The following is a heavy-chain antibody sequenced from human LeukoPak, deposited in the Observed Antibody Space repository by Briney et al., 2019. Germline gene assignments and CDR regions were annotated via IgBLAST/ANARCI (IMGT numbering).Heavy chain of an antibody. J-gene: IGHJ4*02. V-gene: IGHV3-30*02. CDR3: AKGRDNYDILTGFDY. CDR1: GFTFSSYG. Sequence: GGSLRLSCAASGFTFSSYGMHWVRQAPGKGLEWVAFIRYDGSNKYYADSVKGRFTISRDNSKNTVYLQMNSLRGVDTAVYYCAKGRDNYDILTGFDYWGQGTLVTVSS. D-gene: IGHD3-9*01. CDR2: IRYDGSNK.